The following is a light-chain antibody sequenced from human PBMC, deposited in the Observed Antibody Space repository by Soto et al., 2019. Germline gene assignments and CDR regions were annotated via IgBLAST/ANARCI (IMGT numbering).Light chain of an antibody. CDR3: QQGNSPYT. Sequence: DIQMTQSPSSVSASVGDRVTITCRASQNISSWLAWYHQKPGKAPKLLIYAASNLQRGVPSRFSGSVSGTDFTLTISKLQPEDFATYFCQQGNSPYTFGQGTKLEIK. CDR2: AAS. V-gene: IGKV1-12*01. J-gene: IGKJ2*01. CDR1: QNISSW.